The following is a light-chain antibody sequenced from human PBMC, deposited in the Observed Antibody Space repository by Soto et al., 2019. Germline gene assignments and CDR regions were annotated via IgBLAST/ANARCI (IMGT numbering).Light chain of an antibody. CDR2: DTS. J-gene: IGKJ5*01. Sequence: EIVLTQSPAPLSLSPGERATLYCRASQSVNSHLGWYQQKPGQVPRLLIYDTSNRATGIPARFSGSGSGTDFTLTISSLAPEDFAVYYYQHRSNWPPGFGQGTRLEI. V-gene: IGKV3-11*01. CDR1: QSVNSH. CDR3: QHRSNWPPG.